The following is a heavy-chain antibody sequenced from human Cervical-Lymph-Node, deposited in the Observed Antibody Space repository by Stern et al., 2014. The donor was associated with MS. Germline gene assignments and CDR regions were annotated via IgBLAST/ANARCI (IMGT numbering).Heavy chain of an antibody. D-gene: IGHD1-26*01. Sequence: QLQLQESGPGLVKPSETLSLTCTVSGGSIGNYYWTWIRQPPGKGLECLGYIYYTGSTNYNPSLKGRVTFSVDKANNQFSLRLSSVTAADTAIYYCARFKSGLDYWGQGTLVTVSS. V-gene: IGHV4-59*01. CDR2: IYYTGST. J-gene: IGHJ4*02. CDR3: ARFKSGLDY. CDR1: GGSIGNYY.